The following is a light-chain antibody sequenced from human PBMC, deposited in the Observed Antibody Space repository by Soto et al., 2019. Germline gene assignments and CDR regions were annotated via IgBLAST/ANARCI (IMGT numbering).Light chain of an antibody. CDR2: EVS. CDR3: SSYTRSSTL. J-gene: IGLJ1*01. CDR1: SSDVGSYNY. Sequence: QSVLTQPASVSGSPGQSITISCTGTSSDVGSYNYVSWYQQHPGKAPKLMIYEVSDRPSGISSRFSGSKSGNTASLTISGLKTEDEAHYYCSSYTRSSTLFGTGTKVTVL. V-gene: IGLV2-14*01.